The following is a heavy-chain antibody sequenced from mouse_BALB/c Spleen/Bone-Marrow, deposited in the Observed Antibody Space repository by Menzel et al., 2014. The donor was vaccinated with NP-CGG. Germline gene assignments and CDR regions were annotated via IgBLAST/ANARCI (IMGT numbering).Heavy chain of an antibody. D-gene: IGHD1-1*01. J-gene: IGHJ3*01. V-gene: IGHV14-3*02. CDR2: IDPANGNT. CDR3: AKYYYGNSLFAY. Sequence: VQLKESGAELVKPGASVKLSCTASGFNIKDTYMHWVKQRPEQGLEWIGRIDPANGNTKYDPKFQGKATITAATSSNTAYLQLSTLTSEDTAVYYCAKYYYGNSLFAYWGQGTLVTVSA. CDR1: GFNIKDTY.